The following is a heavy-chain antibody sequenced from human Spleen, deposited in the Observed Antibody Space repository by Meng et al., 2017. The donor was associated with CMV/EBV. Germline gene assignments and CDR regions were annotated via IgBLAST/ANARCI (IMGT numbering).Heavy chain of an antibody. V-gene: IGHV3-23*01. J-gene: IGHJ4*02. CDR2: SAGTGPVI. Sequence: FSLSTYAMSWVRQAPGKRLEWVSVSAGTGPVIYADSVKGRFTISRDNSKNTLFLQMNSLRAEDTAVYYCAKETWSGYYFGAREYHFDYWGQGTLVTVSS. CDR1: FSLSTYA. D-gene: IGHD3-3*01. CDR3: AKETWSGYYFGAREYHFDY.